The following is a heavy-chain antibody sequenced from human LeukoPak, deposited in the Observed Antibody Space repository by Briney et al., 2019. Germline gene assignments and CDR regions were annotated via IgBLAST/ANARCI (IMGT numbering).Heavy chain of an antibody. Sequence: PSETLSLTCTVSGDSMTTYYWSWLRQPAGKGLEWIGYISYTGVSSYNPSLKSRVTISVDTSKNQFSLNVTSVTAADTAVYYCARLPEGGYATSLGWFGPWGQGTRVTVSS. D-gene: IGHD5-24*01. CDR3: ARLPEGGYATSLGWFGP. CDR2: ISYTGVS. CDR1: GDSMTTYY. J-gene: IGHJ5*02. V-gene: IGHV4-59*08.